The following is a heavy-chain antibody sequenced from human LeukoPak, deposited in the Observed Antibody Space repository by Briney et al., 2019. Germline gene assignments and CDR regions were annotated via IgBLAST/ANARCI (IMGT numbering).Heavy chain of an antibody. CDR1: GFSFSDSW. J-gene: IGHJ4*02. Sequence: PGGSLSLSCAASGFSFSDSWMTWVRQTPGKGLQWVASIHQDAGEKQYLDSARGRFTISRDNARNSLYLQMNSLRVEDTAVYYCASSKDHYCRYWGQGTPVTVSS. V-gene: IGHV3-7*05. CDR2: IHQDAGEK. CDR3: ASSKDHYCRY.